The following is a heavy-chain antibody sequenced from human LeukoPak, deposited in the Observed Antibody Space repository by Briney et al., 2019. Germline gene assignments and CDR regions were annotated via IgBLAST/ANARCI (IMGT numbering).Heavy chain of an antibody. CDR1: GFTFSSYS. D-gene: IGHD6-19*01. CDR3: AKSLLQWDAFDL. V-gene: IGHV3-23*01. CDR2: ITTAGGTT. J-gene: IGHJ3*01. Sequence: GGSLRLSCAASGFTFSSYSMNWVRQAPGKGLECISTITTAGGTTYYTDSVKGRFTISRDNSKDTLYLQMDSLRAEDTAVYYCAKSLLQWDAFDLWGQGTVVTVSS.